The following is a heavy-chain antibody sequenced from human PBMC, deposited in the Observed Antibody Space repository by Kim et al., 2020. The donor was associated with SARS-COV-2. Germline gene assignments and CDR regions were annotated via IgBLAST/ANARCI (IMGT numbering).Heavy chain of an antibody. CDR2: ISYDGSKK. V-gene: IGHV3-30*18. CDR1: GFTFNTYA. J-gene: IGHJ4*02. D-gene: IGHD1-26*01. Sequence: GGSLRLSCAASGFTFNTYAMHWVRQSPGKGLEWVAVISYDGSKKYYADSVKGRFTISRDNSKNTLYLQMNSLRIEDTAVYYCAKSFSGSYYGYDYWGQGTRVT. CDR3: AKSFSGSYYGYDY.